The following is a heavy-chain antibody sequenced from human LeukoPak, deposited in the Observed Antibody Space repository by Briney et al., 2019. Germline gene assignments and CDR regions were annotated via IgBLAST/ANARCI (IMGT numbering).Heavy chain of an antibody. CDR2: IYPGDSDT. CDR1: GYSFTSYW. V-gene: IGHV5-51*01. J-gene: IGHJ2*01. Sequence: GESLKISCKGSGYSFTSYWIGWVRQMPGKGLEWMGIIYPGDSDTRYSPSFQGQVTISADKSISTAYLQWSSLKASGTAMYYCAGHAIAADWWTDQDKWYFDLWGRGTLVTVSS. CDR3: AGHAIAADWWTDQDKWYFDL. D-gene: IGHD6-25*01.